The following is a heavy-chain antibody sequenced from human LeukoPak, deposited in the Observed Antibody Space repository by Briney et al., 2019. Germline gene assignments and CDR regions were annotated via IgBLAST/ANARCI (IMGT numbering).Heavy chain of an antibody. Sequence: GESLKISCKGSGYSFTTYWIGWVRQMPGKGLEWMGIIYPGDSDTRYSPSFQGQVTISADKSVRTAYLQWSSLKASDTAIYYCARYLGSNWYYYYMDVWGKGTTVTVSS. CDR2: IYPGDSDT. J-gene: IGHJ6*03. V-gene: IGHV5-51*01. D-gene: IGHD4-11*01. CDR3: ARYLGSNWYYYYMDV. CDR1: GYSFTTYW.